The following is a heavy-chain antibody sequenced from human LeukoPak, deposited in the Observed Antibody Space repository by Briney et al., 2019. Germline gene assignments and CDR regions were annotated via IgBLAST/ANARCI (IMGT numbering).Heavy chain of an antibody. D-gene: IGHD5-24*01. V-gene: IGHV3-48*01. J-gene: IGHJ4*02. Sequence: GGSLRLSCVVSGFTFSSYSMNWVRQAPGKGLEWVSYISRSSTIYYADSVKGRFTISRDNSGNTLYLQMKSLRAEDTAVYYCARGDGYNFFDYWGQGTLVTVSS. CDR2: ISRSSTI. CDR3: ARGDGYNFFDY. CDR1: GFTFSSYS.